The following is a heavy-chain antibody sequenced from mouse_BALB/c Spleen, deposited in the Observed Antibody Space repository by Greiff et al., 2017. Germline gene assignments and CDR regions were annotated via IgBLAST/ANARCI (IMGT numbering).Heavy chain of an antibody. CDR2: ISSGSSTI. V-gene: IGHV5-17*02. D-gene: IGHD1-2*01. CDR1: GFTFSSFG. CDR3: ARSLLRLNFDY. J-gene: IGHJ2*01. Sequence: DVKLVESGGGLVQPGGSRKLSCAASGFTFSSFGMHWVRQAPEKGLEWVAYISSGSSTIYYADTVKGRFTISRDNPKNTLFLQMTSLRSEDTAMYYCARSLLRLNFDYWGQGTTLTVSS.